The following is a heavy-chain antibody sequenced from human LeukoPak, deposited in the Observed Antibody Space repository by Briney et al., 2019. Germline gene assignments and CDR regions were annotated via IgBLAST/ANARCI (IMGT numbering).Heavy chain of an antibody. Sequence: PGGSLRLSCAASGFTFDDYAMHWVRQAPGKGLEGVSGISWNSGSIGYADSVKGRFTISRDNAKNSLYLQMNSLRAEDTALYYCAKSDGSGIGVSLKTNPPDYWGQGTLVTVSS. J-gene: IGHJ4*02. V-gene: IGHV3-9*01. CDR2: ISWNSGSI. CDR3: AKSDGSGIGVSLKTNPPDY. CDR1: GFTFDDYA. D-gene: IGHD3-10*01.